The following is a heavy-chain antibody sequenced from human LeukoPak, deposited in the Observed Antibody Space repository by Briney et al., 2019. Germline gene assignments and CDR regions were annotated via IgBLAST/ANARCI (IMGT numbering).Heavy chain of an antibody. J-gene: IGHJ5*02. CDR3: ARAIVVVVAAIGETGEFDP. V-gene: IGHV4-59*11. D-gene: IGHD2-15*01. CDR1: GGSLTSHS. Sequence: SETLSLTCSVSGGSLTSHSWSWIRQPPGKGLEWIGYIYYSGSTNYNPSLKSRVTISVDTSKNQFSLKLSSVTAADTAVYYCARAIVVVVAAIGETGEFDPWGQGTLVTVSS. CDR2: IYYSGST.